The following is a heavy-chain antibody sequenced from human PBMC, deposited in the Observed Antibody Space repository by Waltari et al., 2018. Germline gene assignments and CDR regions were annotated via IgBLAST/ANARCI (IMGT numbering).Heavy chain of an antibody. CDR1: GYSLPDYY. CDR2: INPKSGGT. V-gene: IGHV1-2*02. CDR3: ARDRIGGAAAGTEYFQH. J-gene: IGHJ1*01. D-gene: IGHD6-13*01. Sequence: QVQLVQSGAEVKKPGASVKVSCKASGYSLPDYYMPGGRQAPGQGPEWMGFINPKSGGTNYAQKFQGRVTMTRDTSISTAYMELSRLRFDDTAVYYCARDRIGGAAAGTEYFQHWGQGTLITVSS.